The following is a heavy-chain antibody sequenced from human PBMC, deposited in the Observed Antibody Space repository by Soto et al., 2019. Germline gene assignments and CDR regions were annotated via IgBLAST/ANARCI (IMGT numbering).Heavy chain of an antibody. Sequence: GESLKISCKASGFTFTGYWIAWVRQMPGKGLEWMGIIYPGDSDTSYSPSFQGQVTISADKSINTAYPQWSSLKASDTAMYYCAKHEGYCSSTTCSNFDYWGQGTLVTVSS. CDR2: IYPGDSDT. CDR1: GFTFTGYW. CDR3: AKHEGYCSSTTCSNFDY. D-gene: IGHD2-2*01. V-gene: IGHV5-51*01. J-gene: IGHJ4*02.